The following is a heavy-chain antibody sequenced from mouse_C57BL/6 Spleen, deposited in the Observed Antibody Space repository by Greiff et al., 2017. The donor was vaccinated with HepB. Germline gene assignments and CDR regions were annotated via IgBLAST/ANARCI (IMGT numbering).Heavy chain of an antibody. CDR2: IYPGDGDT. J-gene: IGHJ2*01. V-gene: IGHV1-82*01. Sequence: QVQLQQSGPELVKPGASVKISCKASGYAFSSSWMNWVKQRPGKGLEWIGRIYPGDGDTNYNGKFKGKATLTADKSSSTAYMQLSSLTSEDSAVYYCARGYYGSIFRDYFDYWGQGTTLTVSS. CDR3: ARGYYGSIFRDYFDY. D-gene: IGHD1-1*01. CDR1: GYAFSSSW.